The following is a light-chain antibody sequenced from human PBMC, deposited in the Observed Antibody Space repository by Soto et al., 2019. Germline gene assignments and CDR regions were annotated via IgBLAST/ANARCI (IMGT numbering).Light chain of an antibody. J-gene: IGKJ1*01. V-gene: IGKV1-5*03. CDR1: QTISSW. CDR3: KHYNSYSEA. Sequence: DIQMTQSPSTLSGSVGDRVTITCRASQTISSWLAWYQQKPGKAPKLLIYKASTLKSGVPSRFSGSGSGTEFTLTISSRQPDDFATYYCKHYNSYSEAFGQGTKGEHK. CDR2: KAS.